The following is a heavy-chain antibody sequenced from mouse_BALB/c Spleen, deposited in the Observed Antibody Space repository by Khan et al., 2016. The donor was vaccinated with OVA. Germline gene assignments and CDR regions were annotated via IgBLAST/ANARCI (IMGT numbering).Heavy chain of an antibody. V-gene: IGHV1-7*01. CDR1: GYTFTSYW. J-gene: IGHJ3*01. CDR3: VNDGSSSAWFTY. CDR2: INPTTDYT. Sequence: VQLQESGAELAKPGASVKMSCKASGYTFTSYWMHWVKQRPGQGLEWIGYINPTTDYTEYNQIFKDKATLTADKSSSTAYMQLSSLTSEDSEVYYCVNDGSSSAWFTYWGQGTLVTVSA. D-gene: IGHD1-1*01.